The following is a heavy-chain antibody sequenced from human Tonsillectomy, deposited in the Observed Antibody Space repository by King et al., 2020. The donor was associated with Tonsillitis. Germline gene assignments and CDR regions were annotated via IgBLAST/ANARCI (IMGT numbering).Heavy chain of an antibody. Sequence: VQLVESGGGLVKPGGSLRLSCAASGFTFSNAWMSWVRQAPGKGLEWVGRIKSKTDGGTTDYAAPVKGRFTISRDDSKNTLYLQMNSLKTEDKAVYYCTTGDSTADGDPGVPYWGQGTLVTVSS. CDR2: IKSKTDGGTT. CDR3: TTGDSTADGDPGVPY. CDR1: GFTFSNAW. V-gene: IGHV3-15*01. J-gene: IGHJ4*02. D-gene: IGHD4-17*01.